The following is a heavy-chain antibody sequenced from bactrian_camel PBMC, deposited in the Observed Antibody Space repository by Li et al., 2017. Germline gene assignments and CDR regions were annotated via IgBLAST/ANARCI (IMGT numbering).Heavy chain of an antibody. D-gene: IGHD2*01. Sequence: VQLAESGGGLVQPGGSLRLSCAAPGFTFSSYAMSWVRQAPGKGLEWVSTINSNGDSTYYTDSMKGRVTISRDDAKNTVYLQLNSLKTEDTAMYYCAESSHYIPGGYWGQGTQVTVS. CDR2: INSNGDST. CDR1: GFTFSSYA. J-gene: IGHJ6*01. CDR3: AESSHYIPGGY. V-gene: IGHV3S40*01.